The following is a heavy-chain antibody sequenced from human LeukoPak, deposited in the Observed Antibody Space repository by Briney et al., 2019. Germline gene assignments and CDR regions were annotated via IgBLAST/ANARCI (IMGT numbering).Heavy chain of an antibody. CDR3: AKDPNGDYIGAFDV. CDR1: RFSINNYA. D-gene: IGHD2-8*01. Sequence: GESLKISCTTSRFSINNYAMTWVRRAPGKGLEWVSSIWSSGDHTKYADSVRGRVTVSRDKTKTTLYLQMNDLRLDETAVYYCAKDPNGDYIGAFDVWGQGIMVTVSS. V-gene: IGHV3-23*01. J-gene: IGHJ3*01. CDR2: IWSSGDHT.